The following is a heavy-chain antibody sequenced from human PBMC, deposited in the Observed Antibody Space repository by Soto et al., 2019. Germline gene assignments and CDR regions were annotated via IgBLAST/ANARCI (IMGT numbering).Heavy chain of an antibody. V-gene: IGHV1-69*06. J-gene: IGHJ4*02. CDR3: ARDMGSSSAFDY. D-gene: IGHD6-6*01. Sequence: SVKVSCKASGGTFSSYAISWVRQAPGQGLEWMGGIIPIFGTANYAQKFQGRVTITADKSTSTAYMELSSLRSEDTAVYYCARDMGSSSAFDYWGQGTLVTVSS. CDR1: GGTFSSYA. CDR2: IIPIFGTA.